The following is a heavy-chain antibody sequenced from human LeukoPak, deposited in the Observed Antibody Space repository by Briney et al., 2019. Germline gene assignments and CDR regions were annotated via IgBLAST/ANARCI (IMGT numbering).Heavy chain of an antibody. CDR3: PMVVAAPVAFDI. CDR2: INPNSGGT. CDR1: GYTFTGYY. D-gene: IGHD2-15*01. V-gene: IGHV1-2*02. J-gene: IGHJ3*02. Sequence: ASVKVSCKASGYTFTGYYMHWVRQAPGQGLEWMGWINPNSGGTNYAQKFQGRVTMTRDTSISTAYMALSRLRSYDTAANSCPMVVAAPVAFDIWGQGTMVTVSS.